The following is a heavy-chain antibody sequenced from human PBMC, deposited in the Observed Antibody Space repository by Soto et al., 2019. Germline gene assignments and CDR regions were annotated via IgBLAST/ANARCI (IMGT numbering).Heavy chain of an antibody. CDR3: ARCYYDSSGYHDAFDI. CDR1: GFTFSDYY. CDR2: ISSSSSYT. J-gene: IGHJ3*02. Sequence: AGGSLRLSCAASGFTFSDYYMSWIRQAPGKGLEWVSYISSSSSYTNYADSVKGRFTISRDNAKNSLYLQMNSLRAEDTAVYYCARCYYDSSGYHDAFDIWGQGTMVTVSS. D-gene: IGHD3-22*01. V-gene: IGHV3-11*06.